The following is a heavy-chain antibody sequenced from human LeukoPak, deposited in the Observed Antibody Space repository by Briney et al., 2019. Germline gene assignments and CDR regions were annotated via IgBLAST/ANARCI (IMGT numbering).Heavy chain of an antibody. J-gene: IGHJ4*02. CDR1: GFTFSSYS. V-gene: IGHV3-21*01. CDR3: ARDTGDYYDSSGHYDY. CDR2: ISSSSSYI. D-gene: IGHD3-22*01. Sequence: PGGSLRLSCAASGFTFSSYSMNWVCQAPGKGLEWVSSISSSSSYIYYADSVKGRFTISRDNAKDSLYLQMNSLRAEDTAVYYCARDTGDYYDSSGHYDYWGQGTLVTVSS.